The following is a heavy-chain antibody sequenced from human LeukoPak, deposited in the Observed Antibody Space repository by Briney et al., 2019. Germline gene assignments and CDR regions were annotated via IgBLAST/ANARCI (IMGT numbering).Heavy chain of an antibody. CDR2: TRDPSNSYTT. Sequence: GVSVRLSCAASGFTFSDHYMDWVRQAPGKGLEWVGRTRDPSNSYTTEYAASVKGRFNISRDDSKNSLYLQMNSLKTEDTAVYYCARGVVVTAIYYYYGMDVWGQGTTVPVSS. CDR1: GFTFSDHY. J-gene: IGHJ6*02. V-gene: IGHV3-72*01. D-gene: IGHD2-21*02. CDR3: ARGVVVTAIYYYYGMDV.